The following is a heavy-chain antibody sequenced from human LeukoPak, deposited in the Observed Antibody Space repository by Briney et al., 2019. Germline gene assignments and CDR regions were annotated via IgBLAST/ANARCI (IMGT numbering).Heavy chain of an antibody. CDR3: ASQRYCDWQPSHDY. V-gene: IGHV4-34*01. CDR1: GGSFSGYY. CDR2: INHSVST. J-gene: IGHJ4*02. D-gene: IGHD3-9*01. Sequence: PSETLSLTCAVYGGSFSGYYWSWVRHPPGKGLEWFGEINHSVSTNYNPSLKSRVTISVDTSKNKFSLKLSAVTDADTAVYYCASQRYCDWQPSHDYWGQGTLVTVSS.